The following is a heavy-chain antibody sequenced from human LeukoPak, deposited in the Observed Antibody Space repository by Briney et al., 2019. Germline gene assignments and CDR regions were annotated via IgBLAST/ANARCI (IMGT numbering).Heavy chain of an antibody. J-gene: IGHJ4*02. V-gene: IGHV3-66*01. CDR1: GLTVSINY. CDR3: AKVGVPAVMELGTRGVATTIELDY. D-gene: IGHD2-2*01. Sequence: GGSLRLSCAASGLTVSINYMSWVRQAPGKGLEWVSSIYSGGSTYYADSVKGRFTISRDNSKNTLYLQMNSLRADDTAVYYCAKVGVPAVMELGTRGVATTIELDYWGQGTLVTVSS. CDR2: IYSGGST.